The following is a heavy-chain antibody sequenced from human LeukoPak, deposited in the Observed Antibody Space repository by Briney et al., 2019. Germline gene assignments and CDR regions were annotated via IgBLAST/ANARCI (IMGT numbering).Heavy chain of an antibody. CDR3: ARSGDIVVVVAATFDYFDY. CDR2: IYTSGST. V-gene: IGHV4-61*02. J-gene: IGHJ4*02. Sequence: SETLSLTCTVSGGSISSGSYYWSWIRQPAGKGLEWIVRIYTSGSTNYNPSLKSRVTISVDTSKNQFSLKLSSVTAADTAVYYCARSGDIVVVVAATFDYFDYWGQGTLVTVSS. D-gene: IGHD2-15*01. CDR1: GGSISSGSYY.